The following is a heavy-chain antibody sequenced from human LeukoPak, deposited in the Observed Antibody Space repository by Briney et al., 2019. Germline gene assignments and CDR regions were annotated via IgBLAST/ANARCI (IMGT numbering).Heavy chain of an antibody. Sequence: ASGKVSCKVSGYTLTELSMHWVRQAPGKGLEWMGGFGPEDGETIYAQKSQARVTMTEAPSTDTAYMELGSLRSEDTAVYYCAIVVVVPAAIPKVDYYGMDVWGKGTTVTVSS. CDR3: AIVVVVPAAIPKVDYYGMDV. D-gene: IGHD2-2*01. CDR2: FGPEDGET. CDR1: GYTLTELS. J-gene: IGHJ6*04. V-gene: IGHV1-24*01.